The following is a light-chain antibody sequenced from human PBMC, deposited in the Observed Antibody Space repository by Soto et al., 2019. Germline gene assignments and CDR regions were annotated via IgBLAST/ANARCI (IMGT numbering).Light chain of an antibody. V-gene: IGKV3-11*01. CDR1: QSVSSN. CDR2: DAS. J-gene: IGKJ2*01. Sequence: EIVLTQSPATLSLSPGERATLSCRASQSVSSNLAWYQQQPGQAPRLLIYDASNRATAIPARFSGSGSGTDFTLTISSLEPEDVEVYYCQQRSNWPPYTFGQGTKVEIK. CDR3: QQRSNWPPYT.